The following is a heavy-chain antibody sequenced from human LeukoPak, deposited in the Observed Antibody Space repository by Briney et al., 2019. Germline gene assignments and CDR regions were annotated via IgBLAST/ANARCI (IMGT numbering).Heavy chain of an antibody. D-gene: IGHD3-10*01. J-gene: IGHJ6*02. Sequence: PGGSLRLSCAASGFTVSSNYMSWVRQAPGNGLEWVSVIYSGGSTYYADSVKGRFTISRDNSKSTLYLQMNSLRAEDTAVYYCARPTSGVRLGMDVWGQGTTVTVSS. CDR3: ARPTSGVRLGMDV. V-gene: IGHV3-53*01. CDR2: IYSGGST. CDR1: GFTVSSNY.